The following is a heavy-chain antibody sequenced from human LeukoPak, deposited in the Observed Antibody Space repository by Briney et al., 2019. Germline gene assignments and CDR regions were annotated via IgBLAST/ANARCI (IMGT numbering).Heavy chain of an antibody. CDR2: IYTSGST. J-gene: IGHJ5*02. CDR1: GNSFGDYY. V-gene: IGHV4-4*07. CDR3: TRDTGTTGEVKFDP. D-gene: IGHD4-17*01. Sequence: PSETLSLTCTVSGNSFGDYYWSWIRQPAGKGLEWIGRIYTSGSTTYNPSLKSRVTMSVDTFKSQFSLNLMSVTAADTAVYYCTRDTGTTGEVKFDPWGQGTLVTVSS.